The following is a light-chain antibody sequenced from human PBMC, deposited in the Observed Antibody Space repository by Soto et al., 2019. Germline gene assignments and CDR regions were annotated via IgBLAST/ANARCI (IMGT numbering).Light chain of an antibody. CDR3: SAHGGTNPYV. J-gene: IGLJ1*01. CDR2: DVN. Sequence: QSVLTQPPSASGSPGQSVAISCTGTASDIGGYTFVSWYQQHPGKAPKLLIYDVNKRPSEVPDRFSGSKSGNTASLTVSGLQAEDEADYYCSAHGGTNPYVFGTGTKLTVL. V-gene: IGLV2-8*01. CDR1: ASDIGGYTF.